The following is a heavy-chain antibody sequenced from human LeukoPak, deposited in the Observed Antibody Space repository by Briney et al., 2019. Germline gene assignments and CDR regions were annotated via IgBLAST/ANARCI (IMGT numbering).Heavy chain of an antibody. J-gene: IGHJ4*02. V-gene: IGHV4-30-2*02. D-gene: IGHD6-13*01. CDR3: ARTAAAGTH. CDR1: GGSISSGDYY. CDR2: IYHSGST. Sequence: PSQTLSLTCTVSGGSISSGDYYWSWIRQPPGKGLEWIGYIYHSGSTYYNPSLKSRVTISLDTSKNQFSLRLTSVTAADTAVYYCARTAAAGTHWGQGTLVTVSS.